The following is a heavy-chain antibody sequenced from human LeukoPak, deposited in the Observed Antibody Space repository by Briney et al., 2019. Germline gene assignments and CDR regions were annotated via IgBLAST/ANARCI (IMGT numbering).Heavy chain of an antibody. V-gene: IGHV3-30*02. D-gene: IGHD3-3*01. J-gene: IGHJ6*03. CDR2: TRYDGSNT. CDR1: GFTFNNYS. CDR3: ARGQRAHVEWSNYMDV. Sequence: GGSLRLSCAASGFTFNNYSMHWVRQAPGKGLEWVAFTRYDGSNTYYADSVKGRFTISRDNSKNTLYLHMNRLRAEDTAVYYCARGQRAHVEWSNYMDVWGKGTTVIVS.